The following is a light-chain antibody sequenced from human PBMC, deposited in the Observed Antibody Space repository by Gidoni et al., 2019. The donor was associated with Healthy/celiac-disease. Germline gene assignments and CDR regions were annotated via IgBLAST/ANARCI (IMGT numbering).Light chain of an antibody. Sequence: EIVLTQPPGTLALSPGDRATLSCRASQSVSSSYLAWYQQKPGQAPRLLIYGASSRATGIPDRFSGSGSGTDFTLTISRLEPEDFAVYYCQQYGSSPWTFGQGTKVEIK. J-gene: IGKJ1*01. CDR3: QQYGSSPWT. V-gene: IGKV3-20*01. CDR1: QSVSSSY. CDR2: GAS.